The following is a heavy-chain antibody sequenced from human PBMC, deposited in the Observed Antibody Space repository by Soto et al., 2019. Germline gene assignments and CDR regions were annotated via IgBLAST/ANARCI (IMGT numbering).Heavy chain of an antibody. Sequence: GGSLRLSCAASGFTFDSPYSHGMSWVRQSPGKGPEWVSTISSNGANTHYAESVKGRFTISKDASRNTVHLHMSSLRAEDTATYFCVSWVSAQFDYWGHGTPVTVSS. CDR2: ISSNGANT. V-gene: IGHV3-23*01. CDR3: VSWVSAQFDY. J-gene: IGHJ4*01. D-gene: IGHD2-8*01. CDR1: GFTFDSPYSHG.